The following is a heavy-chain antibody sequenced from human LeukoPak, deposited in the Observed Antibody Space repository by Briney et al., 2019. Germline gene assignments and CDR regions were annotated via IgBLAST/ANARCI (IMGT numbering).Heavy chain of an antibody. CDR3: ARDFYGSGSYYIDY. Sequence: SETLSLTCNVSGGSISSYYWSWIRQPAGKGLEWIGRIYTSGSTNYNPSLKSRVTMSVDTSKNRFSPKLSSVTAADTAVYYCARDFYGSGSYYIDYWGQGTLVTVSS. V-gene: IGHV4-4*07. J-gene: IGHJ4*02. CDR2: IYTSGST. D-gene: IGHD3-10*01. CDR1: GGSISSYY.